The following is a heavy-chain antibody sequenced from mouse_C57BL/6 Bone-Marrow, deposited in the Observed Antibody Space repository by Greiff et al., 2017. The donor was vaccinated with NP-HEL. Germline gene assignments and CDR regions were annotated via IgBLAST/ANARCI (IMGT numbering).Heavy chain of an antibody. Sequence: QVQLQQPGAELVKPGASVKLSCRASGYTFTTYWMQWVKQRPGQGLEWIGEIDPSDSYTNYIQKFKGQATLTVDTSSSTANMQLSSLTSEDSAVYYCARKAYYGRSYEFAYWGQGTLVTVSA. CDR1: GYTFTTYW. CDR3: ARKAYYGRSYEFAY. D-gene: IGHD1-1*01. V-gene: IGHV1-50*01. CDR2: IDPSDSYT. J-gene: IGHJ3*01.